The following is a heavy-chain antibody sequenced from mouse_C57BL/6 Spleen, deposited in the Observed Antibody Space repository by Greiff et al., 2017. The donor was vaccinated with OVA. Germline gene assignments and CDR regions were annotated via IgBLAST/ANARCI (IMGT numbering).Heavy chain of an antibody. D-gene: IGHD2-4*01. Sequence: EVQLQQSGPELVKPGASVKISCKASGYTFTDYYMNWVKQSHGKSLEWIGDINPNNGGTSYNQKFKGKATLTVAKSSSTAYMELRSLTSEDSAVYYCARETIYYDYDRDYLDYWGEGTTLTVSS. CDR2: INPNNGGT. J-gene: IGHJ2*01. CDR3: ARETIYYDYDRDYLDY. V-gene: IGHV1-26*01. CDR1: GYTFTDYY.